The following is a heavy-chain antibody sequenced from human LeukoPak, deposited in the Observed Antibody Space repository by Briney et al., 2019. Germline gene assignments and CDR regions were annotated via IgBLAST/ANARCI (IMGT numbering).Heavy chain of an antibody. CDR2: IYHSGSA. CDR1: GGSISSNNW. Sequence: SETLSLTCAVSGGSISSNNWWNWVRQPPGKGLEWIGEIYHSGSANYNPSLKSRVTLSVDKSKNQFSLKLSSVTAADTAVYYCAGDVGSRSPGYWGQGTLVTVSS. CDR3: AGDVGSRSPGY. J-gene: IGHJ4*02. D-gene: IGHD6-13*01. V-gene: IGHV4-4*02.